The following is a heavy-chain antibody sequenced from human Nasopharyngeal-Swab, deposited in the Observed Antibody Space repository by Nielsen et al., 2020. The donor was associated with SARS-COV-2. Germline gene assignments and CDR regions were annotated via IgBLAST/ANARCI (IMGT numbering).Heavy chain of an antibody. V-gene: IGHV4-39*01. CDR2: IYYSGST. J-gene: IGHJ3*02. CDR3: AKQLAAAGPPGAFDI. D-gene: IGHD6-13*01. Sequence: WIRQPPGKGLEWIGSIYYSGSTYYNPSLKSRVTISVDTSKNRFSLKLSSVTAADTAVYYCAKQLAAAGPPGAFDIWGQGTMVTVSS.